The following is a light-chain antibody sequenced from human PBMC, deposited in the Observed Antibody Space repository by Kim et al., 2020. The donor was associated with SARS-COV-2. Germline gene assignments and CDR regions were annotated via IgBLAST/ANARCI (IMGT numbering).Light chain of an antibody. CDR3: QVWDSSSDHPE. V-gene: IGLV3-21*04. CDR2: YDS. J-gene: IGLJ2*01. Sequence: APGKKARINCGGNNIGSKSVHWYQQKPGQAPVLVIYYDSDRPSGIPERFSGSNSGNTATLTISRVEAGDEADYYCQVWDSSSDHPEFGGGTKLTVL. CDR1: NIGSKS.